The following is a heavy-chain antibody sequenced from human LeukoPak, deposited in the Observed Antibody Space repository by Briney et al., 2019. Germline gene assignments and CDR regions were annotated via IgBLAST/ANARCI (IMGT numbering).Heavy chain of an antibody. CDR1: GGSISSYD. CDR3: ARGVYIAAAQYGY. Sequence: PSETLSLTCTVSGGSISSYDWSWIRQPPGKGLEWIGYIYYSGTTNYNPSLKSRVTISVDTSKNQFSLKLSPVTAADTAVNYCARGVYIAAAQYGYWGQGTLVTVSS. V-gene: IGHV4-59*01. CDR2: IYYSGTT. D-gene: IGHD6-13*01. J-gene: IGHJ4*02.